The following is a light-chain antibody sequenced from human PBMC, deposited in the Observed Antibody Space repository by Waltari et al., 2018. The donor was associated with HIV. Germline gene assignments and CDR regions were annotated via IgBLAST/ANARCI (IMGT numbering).Light chain of an antibody. CDR2: GNS. Sequence: QSVLTQPPSVSGAPGQRVTISCPGSSPNIGAGYDLHWYQQIPGTAPKLLIYGNSHRPSGVPDRFSGSKSGTSASLAITGLQAEDEADYYCQSYDSSLSVWVFGGGTKLTVL. J-gene: IGLJ3*02. CDR3: QSYDSSLSVWV. V-gene: IGLV1-40*01. CDR1: SPNIGAGYD.